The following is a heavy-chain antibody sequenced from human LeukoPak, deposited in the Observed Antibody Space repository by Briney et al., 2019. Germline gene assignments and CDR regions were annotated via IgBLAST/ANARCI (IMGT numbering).Heavy chain of an antibody. CDR1: GDSISNSISY. CDR3: ARHVSTVAPAVAAGGYDF. V-gene: IGHV4-39*01. J-gene: IGHJ4*01. Sequence: SETLSLTCTVSGDSISNSISYWGWIRQPPGKGLECIGSIYYSGSTYYNPSLKSRVTISVDTSKNQFSLRLSSVTAADTAVYYCARHVSTVAPAVAAGGYDFWGPGTLVTVSS. D-gene: IGHD6-13*01. CDR2: IYYSGST.